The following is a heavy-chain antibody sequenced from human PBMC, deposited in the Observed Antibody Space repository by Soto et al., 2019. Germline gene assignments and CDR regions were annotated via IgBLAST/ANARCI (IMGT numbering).Heavy chain of an antibody. CDR2: ISTYNGNT. J-gene: IGHJ4*02. V-gene: IGHV1-18*04. CDR3: ARLLFLEWFDDY. Sequence: ASVKVSCKTSGYTFTSYGISWVRQAPGQGLEWMGWISTYNGNTNYAQKFQGRATMATDTSTTTAYMELRSLKSDDTAVYYCARLLFLEWFDDYWGQGTLVTVSS. CDR1: GYTFTSYG. D-gene: IGHD3-3*01.